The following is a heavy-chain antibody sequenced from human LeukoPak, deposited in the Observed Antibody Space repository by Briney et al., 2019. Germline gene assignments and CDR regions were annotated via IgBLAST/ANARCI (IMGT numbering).Heavy chain of an antibody. CDR2: IYYSGST. CDR3: ARDGLASDYGGSYYYYYGMDV. V-gene: IGHV4-59*01. J-gene: IGHJ6*02. Sequence: SETLSLTCTVPGGSISSYYWSWIRQPPGKGLEWIGYIYYSGSTNYNPSLKSQVTISVDTSKNQFSLKLSSVTAADTAVYYCARDGLASDYGGSYYYYYGMDVWGQGTTVTVSS. CDR1: GGSISSYY. D-gene: IGHD4-23*01.